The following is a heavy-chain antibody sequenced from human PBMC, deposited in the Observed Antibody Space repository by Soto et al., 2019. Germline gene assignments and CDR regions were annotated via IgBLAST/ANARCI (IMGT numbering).Heavy chain of an antibody. CDR2: ISWHSGNL. V-gene: IGHV3-9*01. CDR1: GFSFENYA. Sequence: EVQLVESGGGLVQPGRSLRLSCAASGFSFENYAMHWVRQAPGKGLEWVSGISWHSGNLGYADSVRGRFTISRDNAKNSLYLQMNSLRPEDTGLYYSAKDKVYSNYEHYFDYWGQGTLVTVSS. J-gene: IGHJ4*02. CDR3: AKDKVYSNYEHYFDY. D-gene: IGHD4-4*01.